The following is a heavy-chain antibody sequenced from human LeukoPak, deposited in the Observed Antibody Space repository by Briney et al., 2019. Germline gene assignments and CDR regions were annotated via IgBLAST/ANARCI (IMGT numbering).Heavy chain of an antibody. CDR2: IYYSGST. CDR1: GGSISSYY. V-gene: IGHV4-59*01. J-gene: IGHJ3*02. CDR3: ARDLGYYYDSSGYHAFDI. D-gene: IGHD3-22*01. Sequence: SETLSLTCTVSGGSISSYYWSWIRQPPGKGLGWIGYIYYSGSTNYNPSLKSRVTISVDTSKNQFSLKLSSVTAADTAVYYCARDLGYYYDSSGYHAFDILVRGTLVTVSS.